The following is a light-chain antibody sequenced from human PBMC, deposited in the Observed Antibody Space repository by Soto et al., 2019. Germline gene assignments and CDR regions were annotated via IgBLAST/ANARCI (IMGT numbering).Light chain of an antibody. CDR1: QSLRSN. V-gene: IGKV3-15*01. CDR2: DAS. CDR3: QQYDLWPIT. J-gene: IGKJ5*01. Sequence: EIVMTQSTATLSVSPGERVTVSCRASQSLRSNLAWYQQKPGQAPRLLIYDASTRATGIPARFSGSGSGTEFTLTISNLQSADFAVYYCQQYDLWPITFGQGTRLEIK.